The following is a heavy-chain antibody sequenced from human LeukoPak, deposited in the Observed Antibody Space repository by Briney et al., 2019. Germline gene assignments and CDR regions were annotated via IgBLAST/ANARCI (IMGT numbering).Heavy chain of an antibody. CDR2: ISGSGNKT. Sequence: PGGSLRLSCAASGFTFSHFAMSWVRQAPGKGLQWVSTISGSGNKTYDADSVKGRFTISRDNSKNTLYLQMNSLRAEDTAVYYCARDRAGYYMDVWGKGTTVTVSS. CDR1: GFTFSHFA. V-gene: IGHV3-23*01. CDR3: ARDRAGYYMDV. J-gene: IGHJ6*03.